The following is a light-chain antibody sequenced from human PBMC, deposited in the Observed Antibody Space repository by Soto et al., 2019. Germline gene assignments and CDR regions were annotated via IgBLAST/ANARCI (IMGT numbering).Light chain of an antibody. V-gene: IGLV2-23*01. CDR1: SSDVGSHKL. J-gene: IGLJ1*01. CDR3: CSNAGGSTYV. Sequence: SVLAQPASVSGSPGQSITISCTGTSSDVGSHKLVSWYQRYPGKAPKLIIFEASKRPSGVSNRFSGSKSGSTASLTISGLQAEDEADYYCCSNAGGSTYVFGTGTKVTVL. CDR2: EAS.